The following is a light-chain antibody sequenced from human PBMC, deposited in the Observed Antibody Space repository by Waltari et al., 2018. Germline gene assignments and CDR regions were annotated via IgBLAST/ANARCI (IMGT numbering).Light chain of an antibody. CDR3: QQSYTTPYT. CDR2: WAS. Sequence: DIVMTQSPDSLAVSLGERATINCKSSQSVFYSSRDKKSLAWYQQRPGQPPKLLIYWASTRESGVPDRFSGGGSGTDFTLTISSLQAEDVAVYYCQQSYTTPYTFGQGTKVEIK. V-gene: IGKV4-1*01. CDR1: QSVFYSSRDKKS. J-gene: IGKJ2*01.